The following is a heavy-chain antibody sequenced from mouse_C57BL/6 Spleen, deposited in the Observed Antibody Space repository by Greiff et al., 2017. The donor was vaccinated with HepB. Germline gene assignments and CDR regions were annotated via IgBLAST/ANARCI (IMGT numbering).Heavy chain of an antibody. CDR1: GYTFTDYY. D-gene: IGHD1-1*01. Sequence: QVQLKQSGAELVRPGASVKLSCKASGYTFTDYYINWVKQRPGQGLEWIARIYPGSGNTYYNEKFKGKATLTAEKSSSTAYMQLSSLTSEDSAVYFCARRGISSPFAYWGQGTLVTVSA. V-gene: IGHV1-76*01. CDR3: ARRGISSPFAY. J-gene: IGHJ3*01. CDR2: IYPGSGNT.